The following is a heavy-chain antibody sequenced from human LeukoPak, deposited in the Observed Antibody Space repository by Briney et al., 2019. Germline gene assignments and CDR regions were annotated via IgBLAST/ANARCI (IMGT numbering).Heavy chain of an antibody. V-gene: IGHV3-48*02. Sequence: GGSLRLSCAAYGFTFSGYSLNWVRQAPGKGLEWVSYISGSGTTIYYADSVKGRFTISRDKAKNSIYLQMNSLTDEGTAVYYCARDAGYSSGWSHWYLDLWGRGTLVTVSS. CDR2: ISGSGTTI. J-gene: IGHJ2*01. CDR3: ARDAGYSSGWSHWYLDL. CDR1: GFTFSGYS. D-gene: IGHD6-19*01.